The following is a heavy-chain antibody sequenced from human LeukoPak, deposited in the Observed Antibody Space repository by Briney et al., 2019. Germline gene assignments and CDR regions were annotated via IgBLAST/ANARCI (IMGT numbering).Heavy chain of an antibody. V-gene: IGHV4-4*07. Sequence: SETLSLTCTVSGASISNYHWSWIRQSAGEGLEWIGRIYSSGSTNYNPSLKSRVTMSVDTSKNQFSLKLSSVTAADTAVYYCAREWELYGPWFDPWGQGTLVTVSS. CDR2: IYSSGST. CDR3: AREWELYGPWFDP. D-gene: IGHD1-26*01. J-gene: IGHJ5*02. CDR1: GASISNYH.